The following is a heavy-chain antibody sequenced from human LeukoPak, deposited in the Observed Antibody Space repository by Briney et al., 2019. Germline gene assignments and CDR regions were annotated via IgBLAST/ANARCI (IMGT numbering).Heavy chain of an antibody. Sequence: PETLSLTCTVSGASISSSYCTWIRQPAGEGLEWIGRISSGGSTTYNPSFKSRVTMSLDTSKKQFSLNLTSVTAADTAVYYCARDQTYYVSSGYYYVTYLQHWGQGILVTVSS. CDR1: GASISSSY. J-gene: IGHJ1*01. CDR3: ARDQTYYVSSGYYYVTYLQH. CDR2: ISSGGST. D-gene: IGHD3-22*01. V-gene: IGHV4-4*07.